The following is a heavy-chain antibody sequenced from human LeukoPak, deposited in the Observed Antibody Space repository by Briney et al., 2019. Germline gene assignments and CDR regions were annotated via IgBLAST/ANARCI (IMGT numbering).Heavy chain of an antibody. V-gene: IGHV4-34*01. CDR3: AGGRWRLYGSGSYYNY. J-gene: IGHJ4*02. Sequence: SETLSLTCAVYGGSFSGYYWSWIRQPPGKGLEWIGEINHSGSTNYNPSLKSRVTISVDTSKNQFSLKLSSVTAADTAVYYCAGGRWRLYGSGSYYNYWGQGTLVTVSS. CDR2: INHSGST. CDR1: GGSFSGYY. D-gene: IGHD3-10*01.